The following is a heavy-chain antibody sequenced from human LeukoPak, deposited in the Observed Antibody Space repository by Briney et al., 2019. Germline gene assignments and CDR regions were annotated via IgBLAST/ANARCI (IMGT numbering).Heavy chain of an antibody. CDR1: GFSFSTYG. CDR2: ITDSSDYT. V-gene: IGHV3-23*01. Sequence: PGGSLRLSCTASGFSFSTYGMGWVRQAPGAGLEWVAAITDSSDYTYFADSMKGRFTISRDNPKNMLYLQMSSLRADDTAVYYCAKDARRTNGWYYFDYWGQGALVTVSS. D-gene: IGHD6-19*01. CDR3: AKDARRTNGWYYFDY. J-gene: IGHJ4*02.